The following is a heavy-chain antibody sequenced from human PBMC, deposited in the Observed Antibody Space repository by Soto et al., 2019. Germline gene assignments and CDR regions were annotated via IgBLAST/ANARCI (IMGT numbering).Heavy chain of an antibody. Sequence: PSETLSLTCAVYGGSFRGYWWSWIRQPPGKGLEWIAEINQSGDTNYNPSLESRIIMSVDTSKNQFSLNLRSVTAADTAVYYCARVRRGIIMARNYYKGMDVWGRGTTVTV. CDR3: ARVRRGIIMARNYYKGMDV. CDR1: GGSFRGYW. D-gene: IGHD3-10*01. CDR2: INQSGDT. J-gene: IGHJ6*02. V-gene: IGHV4-34*01.